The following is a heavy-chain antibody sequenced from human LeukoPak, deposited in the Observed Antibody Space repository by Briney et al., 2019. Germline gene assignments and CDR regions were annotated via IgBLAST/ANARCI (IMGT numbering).Heavy chain of an antibody. CDR3: VKGFVHPTYYFDY. V-gene: IGHV3-23*01. CDR2: ITGSGDGT. D-gene: IGHD3-10*01. J-gene: IGHJ4*02. CDR1: GFTFSNYA. Sequence: PGGSLRLSCAASGFTFSNYAMMWVRQAPGKRLEWISSITGSGDGTYYADSVRGRFTISRDNSENTLHLQVNSLRVEDTAVYFCVKGFVHPTYYFDYWGQGTLVTVSS.